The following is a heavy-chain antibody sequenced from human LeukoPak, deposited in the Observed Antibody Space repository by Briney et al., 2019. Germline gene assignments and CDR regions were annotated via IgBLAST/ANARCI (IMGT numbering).Heavy chain of an antibody. CDR3: AGSSGWYLAY. J-gene: IGHJ4*02. D-gene: IGHD6-19*01. Sequence: PGGSLRLSCAASGFTFSSYGMNWVRQAPGKGLEGVSAISGSGGITYYADSVKGRFTISRDNSKNTVYLQMNSLRVEDTAVYYCAGSSGWYLAYWGQGTLVIGSS. V-gene: IGHV3-23*01. CDR1: GFTFSSYG. CDR2: ISGSGGIT.